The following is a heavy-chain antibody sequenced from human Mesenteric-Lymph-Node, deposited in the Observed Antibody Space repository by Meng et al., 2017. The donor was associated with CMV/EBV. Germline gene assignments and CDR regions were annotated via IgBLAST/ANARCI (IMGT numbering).Heavy chain of an antibody. Sequence: SETLSLTCTVSGGSVSSGIYYWSWIRQPPGTGLEWIGYIYYSGSTTYNPSLKSRVTISVDTSKNQFSLKLSSVTAADTAVYYCARDRGRQQLVQGRGWFDPWGQGTLVTVSS. J-gene: IGHJ5*02. CDR1: GGSVSSGIYY. CDR2: IYYSGST. CDR3: ARDRGRQQLVQGRGWFDP. V-gene: IGHV4-61*01. D-gene: IGHD6-13*01.